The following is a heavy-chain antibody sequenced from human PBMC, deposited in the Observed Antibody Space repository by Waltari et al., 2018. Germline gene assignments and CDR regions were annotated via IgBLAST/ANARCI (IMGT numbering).Heavy chain of an antibody. CDR2: VDPEDGET. D-gene: IGHD1-1*01. J-gene: IGHJ4*02. CDR1: GYTFTSYG. Sequence: VQLVQSGAEVKKPGASVKVSCKASGYTFTSYGISWVRQAPGKGLEWMGLVDPEDGETIYAEKFQGRVTITADTSTDTAYMELSSLRSEDTAVYYCAKLQRTEGDIEYPRYWGQGTLVTVSS. CDR3: AKLQRTEGDIEYPRY. V-gene: IGHV1-69-2*01.